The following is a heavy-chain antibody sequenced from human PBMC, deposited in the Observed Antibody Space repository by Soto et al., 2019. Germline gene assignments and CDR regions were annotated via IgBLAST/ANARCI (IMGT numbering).Heavy chain of an antibody. Sequence: QVQLVQSGAEVKRPGSSVKVSCKASGDTFNFYSINWVRQAPGLGLEWMGRVNPIVRMSNYAQKFQGRVSMTADRSTSTAYMEISRLRSEDTAIYYGASSYGSGYRAFDYWGQGALVTVSS. J-gene: IGHJ4*02. D-gene: IGHD3-10*01. CDR2: VNPIVRMS. CDR1: GDTFNFYS. CDR3: ASSYGSGYRAFDY. V-gene: IGHV1-69*02.